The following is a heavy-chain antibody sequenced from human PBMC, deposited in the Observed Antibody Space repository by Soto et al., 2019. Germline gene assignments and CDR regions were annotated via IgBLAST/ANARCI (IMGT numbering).Heavy chain of an antibody. CDR2: IIPIFGTA. CDR3: ARATPEIYCSSTSCYRGYFDY. V-gene: IGHV1-69*13. Sequence: ASVKVSCKASGGTFSSYAISWVRQAPGHGLEWMGGIIPIFGTANYAQKFQGRVTITADESTSTAYMELSSLRSEDTAVYYCARATPEIYCSSTSCYRGYFDYWGQGTLVTVSS. CDR1: GGTFSSYA. J-gene: IGHJ4*02. D-gene: IGHD2-2*01.